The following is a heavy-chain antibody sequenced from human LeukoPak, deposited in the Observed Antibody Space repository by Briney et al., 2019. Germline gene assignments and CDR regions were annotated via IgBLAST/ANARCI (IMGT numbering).Heavy chain of an antibody. Sequence: PSETLSLTCTVSGGSISSYYWCWIRQPPGKGLEWVGYIDDSGSTNYNPSLESRVTISVDTSKKQFSLKLSSVTAADTAVYYCARHLQYYGSGSYYPYYSYGMDVWGQGTTVTVSS. CDR3: ARHLQYYGSGSYYPYYSYGMDV. CDR2: IDDSGST. CDR1: GGSISSYY. J-gene: IGHJ6*02. V-gene: IGHV4-59*08. D-gene: IGHD3-10*01.